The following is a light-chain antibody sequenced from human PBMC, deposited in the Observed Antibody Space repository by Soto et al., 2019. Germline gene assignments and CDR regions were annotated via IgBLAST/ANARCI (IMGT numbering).Light chain of an antibody. Sequence: IVLTQSPATLSLSPGERATLSCRASQSLSSYLAWYQQKPGQAPRLLIYDTSNRATGIPARFSGSGSGTDFTLTISSPEPEDFAVYYCQQGANWPLTFGGGTKVEIK. J-gene: IGKJ4*01. V-gene: IGKV3-11*01. CDR2: DTS. CDR1: QSLSSY. CDR3: QQGANWPLT.